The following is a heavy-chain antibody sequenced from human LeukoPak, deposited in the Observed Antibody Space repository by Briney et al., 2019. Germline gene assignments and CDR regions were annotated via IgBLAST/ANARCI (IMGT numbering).Heavy chain of an antibody. CDR1: GGSISSYY. CDR2: IYTSGST. V-gene: IGHV4-4*07. Sequence: SETLSLTCTVSGGSISSYYWSWIRQPAGKGLEWIGRIYTSGSTNYNPSLKSRVTMSVDTSKNQFSLNLISVTAADTAVYYCARSPQGTATTANWLDPWGQGTLVTVSS. J-gene: IGHJ5*02. D-gene: IGHD4-17*01. CDR3: ARSPQGTATTANWLDP.